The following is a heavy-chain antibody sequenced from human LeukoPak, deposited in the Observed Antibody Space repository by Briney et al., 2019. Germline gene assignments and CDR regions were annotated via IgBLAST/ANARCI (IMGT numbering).Heavy chain of an antibody. V-gene: IGHV3-30*04. CDR1: GFTFSSYA. CDR3: ARDDYGGNSPIDY. Sequence: PGRSLRLSCAASGFTFSSYAMHWVRQAPGKGLEWVAVISYDGSNKYYADSVKGRFTISRDNSKNTLYLQMNSLRAEDTAVYYCARDDYGGNSPIDYWGQGTLVTVSS. CDR2: ISYDGSNK. J-gene: IGHJ4*02. D-gene: IGHD4-23*01.